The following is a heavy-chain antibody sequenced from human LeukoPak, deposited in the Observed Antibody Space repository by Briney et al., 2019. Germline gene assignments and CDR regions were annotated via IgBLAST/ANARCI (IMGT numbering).Heavy chain of an antibody. CDR1: GGTFSSYA. CDR2: IIPIFGTA. D-gene: IGHD3-22*01. CDR3: ARSSTGRQLYYYDSSGFGFDY. Sequence: GASVEVSCKASGGTFSSYAISWVRQAPGQGLEWMGGIIPIFGTANYAQKFQGRVTITTDESTSTAYMELSSLRSEDTAVYYCARSSTGRQLYYYDSSGFGFDYWGQGTLVTVSS. J-gene: IGHJ4*02. V-gene: IGHV1-69*05.